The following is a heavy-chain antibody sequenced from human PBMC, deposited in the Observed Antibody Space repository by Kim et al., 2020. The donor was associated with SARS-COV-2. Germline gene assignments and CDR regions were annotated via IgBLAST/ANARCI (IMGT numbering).Heavy chain of an antibody. D-gene: IGHD3-16*01. Sequence: GGSLRLSCAASGFTFSSHWMHWVRQAPGKGLVWVSRINTDESTTSYADSVKGRFTISRDNAKNTLYLQMNSLRAEDTAVYYCARRPYYDDNWGQGTLVTASS. CDR2: INTDESTT. V-gene: IGHV3-74*01. CDR3: ARRPYYDDN. J-gene: IGHJ1*01. CDR1: GFTFSSHW.